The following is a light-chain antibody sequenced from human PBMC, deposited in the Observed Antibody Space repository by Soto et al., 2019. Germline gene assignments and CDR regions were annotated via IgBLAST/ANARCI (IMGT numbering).Light chain of an antibody. CDR2: GSS. CDR1: QSVSSN. CDR3: QQYNNWPLT. J-gene: IGKJ4*01. Sequence: EIVMTQSPATLSVSPGERATLSCRASQSVSSNLAWYQQKPGQAPRLHIYGSSTRATGITARFSGSGSGTEFTLTISSLQSEDFAVYYCQQYNNWPLTFGGGTKVEL. V-gene: IGKV3-15*01.